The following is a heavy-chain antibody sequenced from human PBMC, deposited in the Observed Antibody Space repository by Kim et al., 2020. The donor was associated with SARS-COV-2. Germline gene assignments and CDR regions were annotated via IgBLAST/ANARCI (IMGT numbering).Heavy chain of an antibody. V-gene: IGHV3-7*03. D-gene: IGHD2-2*01. Sequence: EKYYVDSVKGRFTISRDNAKNSLYLQMNSLRAEDTAVYYCARISSTAFDPWGQGTLVTVSS. CDR2: EK. CDR3: ARISSTAFDP. J-gene: IGHJ5*02.